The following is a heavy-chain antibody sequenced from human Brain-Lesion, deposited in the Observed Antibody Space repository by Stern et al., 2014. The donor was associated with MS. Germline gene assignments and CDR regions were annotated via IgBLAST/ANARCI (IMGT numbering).Heavy chain of an antibody. CDR2: IYYSGNT. CDR3: AGEEDIRYCSGGSCTGNWFDP. CDR1: GGSVSSTSYA. Sequence: QLQLQESGPGLVKPSETLSLTCTVAGGSVSSTSYAWAWIRQPPGKGLEWIGTIYYSGNTYYSPSLKSPLTISLDTSKNQFSLTLRFVTAADTAVYYCAGEEDIRYCSGGSCTGNWFDPWGQGTLVTVSS. J-gene: IGHJ5*02. V-gene: IGHV4-39*01. D-gene: IGHD2-15*01.